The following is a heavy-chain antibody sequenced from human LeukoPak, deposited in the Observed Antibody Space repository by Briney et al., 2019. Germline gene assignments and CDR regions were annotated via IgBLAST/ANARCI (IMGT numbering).Heavy chain of an antibody. CDR3: ARVDIYYDSRWYMDV. V-gene: IGHV4-59*01. D-gene: IGHD3-22*01. CDR1: GGSISSYY. CDR2: IYYSGST. Sequence: SETLSLTCTVSGGSISSYYWSWIRQPPGKGLEWIGYIYYSGSTNYNPSLKSRVTISVDTSKNQFSLKLSSVTAADTAVYYCARVDIYYDSRWYMDVWGKGTTVTVSS. J-gene: IGHJ6*03.